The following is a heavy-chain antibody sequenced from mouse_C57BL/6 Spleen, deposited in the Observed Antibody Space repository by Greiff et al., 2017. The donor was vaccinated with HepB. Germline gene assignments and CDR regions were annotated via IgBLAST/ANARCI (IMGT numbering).Heavy chain of an antibody. CDR1: GYTFTSYT. V-gene: IGHV1-4*01. Sequence: VQLVESGAELARPGASVKMSCKASGYTFTSYTMHWVKQRPGQGLEWIGYINPSSGYTKYNQKFKDKATLTADKSSSTAYMQLSSLTSEDSAVYYCARSYYDYDVHYYAMDYWGQGTSVTVSS. D-gene: IGHD2-4*01. CDR3: ARSYYDYDVHYYAMDY. J-gene: IGHJ4*01. CDR2: INPSSGYT.